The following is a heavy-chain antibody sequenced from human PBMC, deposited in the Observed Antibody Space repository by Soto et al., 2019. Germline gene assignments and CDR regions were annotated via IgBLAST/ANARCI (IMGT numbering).Heavy chain of an antibody. J-gene: IGHJ4*02. D-gene: IGHD3-3*01. Sequence: QITLNESGPTVVKPTEPLTLTCRFSVFSLSTSGVGVGLIRQSPGKAPEWLALIYWDDDKRYSASLKSRVTNTNDTSKNQVVRTVSDLDTTDTANYYCVHRVLRTVFGLVTTTAIYFDFCGQGTPVAVAS. V-gene: IGHV2-5*02. CDR2: IYWDDDK. CDR3: VHRVLRTVFGLVTTTAIYFDF. CDR1: VFSLSTSGVG.